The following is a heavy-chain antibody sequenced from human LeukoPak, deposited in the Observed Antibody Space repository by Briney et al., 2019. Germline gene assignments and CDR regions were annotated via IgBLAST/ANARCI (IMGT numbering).Heavy chain of an antibody. CDR3: ARGWESISSSGWHEGSGMDV. D-gene: IGHD6-19*01. CDR2: INPNSGGT. Sequence: ASVKVSCKASGYTFTGYYMHWVRQAPGQGLEWMGWINPNSGGTNYAQKFQGWVTMTRDTSISTAYMELSRLRSDDTAVYYCARGWESISSSGWHEGSGMDVWGQGTTVTVSS. CDR1: GYTFTGYY. V-gene: IGHV1-2*04. J-gene: IGHJ6*02.